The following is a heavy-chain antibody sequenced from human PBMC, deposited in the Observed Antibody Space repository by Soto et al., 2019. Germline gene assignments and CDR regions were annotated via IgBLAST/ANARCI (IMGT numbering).Heavy chain of an antibody. V-gene: IGHV4-59*08. CDR1: GGSISSYY. CDR3: ARGLLVAATDGRKYYFDY. Sequence: SETLSLTCTVSGGSISSYYWSWIRQPPGKGLEWIGYIYYSGSTNYNPSLKSRGTISVDTSKNQFSLKLSSVTAADTAVYYCARGLLVAATDGRKYYFDYWGQGNLVTVSS. D-gene: IGHD2-15*01. J-gene: IGHJ4*02. CDR2: IYYSGST.